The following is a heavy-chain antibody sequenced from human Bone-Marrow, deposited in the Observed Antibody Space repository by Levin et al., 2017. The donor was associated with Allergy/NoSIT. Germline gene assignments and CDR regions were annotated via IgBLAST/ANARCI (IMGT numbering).Heavy chain of an antibody. Sequence: KSSETLSLTCDYQGESLSVGFWSWIRQPPHMGLEWMGEIHHTGSTNYNPSLKSRVTMSMDTSKNQVSVKLTSVTAADTGLYFCAKTRYGDYASWGPGTLVLVSS. CDR1: GESLSVGF. V-gene: IGHV4-34*01. D-gene: IGHD4-17*01. CDR2: IHHTGST. CDR3: AKTRYGDYAS. J-gene: IGHJ5*02.